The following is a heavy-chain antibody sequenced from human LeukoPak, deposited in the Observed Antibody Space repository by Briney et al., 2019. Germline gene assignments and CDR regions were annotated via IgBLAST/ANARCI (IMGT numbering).Heavy chain of an antibody. CDR3: ARAIYSRAWYASDI. V-gene: IGHV4-59*01. CDR1: GGSISSSY. J-gene: IGHJ3*02. CDR2: IYYTGSN. D-gene: IGHD6-19*01. Sequence: SETLSLTCSVSGGSISSSYWSWIRQAPGKGPEGIGYIYYTGSNDYSPSLKSGIPISVDTSKNQFSLKVNSVTAADTAVYFCARAIYSRAWYASDIWGQGTVVSVSA.